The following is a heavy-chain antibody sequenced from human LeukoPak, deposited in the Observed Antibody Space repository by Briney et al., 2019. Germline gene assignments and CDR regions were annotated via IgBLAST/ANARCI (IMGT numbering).Heavy chain of an antibody. CDR2: ITNGGSTI. J-gene: IGHJ6*01. D-gene: IGHD3-9*01. V-gene: IGHV3-11*04. CDR3: ARSIGLTGGGVDV. CDR1: GFTFSDYN. Sequence: GGSLRLSCAASGFTFSDYNMNWVRQAPGKGLEWVSYITNGGSTIHHADSVKGRFTISRDNAKKTLYLQINSLRAEDTAVYYCARSIGLTGGGVDVCGQGTTVTVSS.